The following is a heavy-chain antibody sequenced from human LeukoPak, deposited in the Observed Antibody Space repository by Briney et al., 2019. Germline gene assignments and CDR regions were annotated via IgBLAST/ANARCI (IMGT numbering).Heavy chain of an antibody. CDR1: GFTFSSYA. CDR2: ISGSGGRS. J-gene: IGHJ4*02. CDR3: ARYHTALNY. V-gene: IGHV3-23*01. Sequence: GGSLRLSCAASGFTFSSYAMSWVRQPPGKGLEWVSTISGSGGRSYYADSVKGRFIISRDNSKNTLYLQMNNVRVEDTAVYFCARYHTALNYWGQGTLVTASS. D-gene: IGHD5-18*01.